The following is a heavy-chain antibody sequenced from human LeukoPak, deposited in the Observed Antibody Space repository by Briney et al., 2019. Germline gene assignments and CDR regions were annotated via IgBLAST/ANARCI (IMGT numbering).Heavy chain of an antibody. CDR2: ITSSGGTI. V-gene: IGHV3-48*04. CDR3: ARGVTIFGVAPFFDY. Sequence: GGSLRLSCVGSGFTFSSYSMNWVRQAPGKGLEWVSFITSSGGTIYYSDSVKGRFTISRDNAKNSLYLQMNSLRAEDTAVYYCARGVTIFGVAPFFDYWGQGTLVTVSS. D-gene: IGHD3-3*01. J-gene: IGHJ4*02. CDR1: GFTFSSYS.